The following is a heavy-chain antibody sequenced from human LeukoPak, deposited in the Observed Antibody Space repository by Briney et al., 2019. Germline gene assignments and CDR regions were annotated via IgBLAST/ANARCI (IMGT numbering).Heavy chain of an antibody. D-gene: IGHD1-26*01. V-gene: IGHV1-69*05. CDR2: IIPIFGTA. J-gene: IGHJ4*02. CDR3: ARHLVGATQHLDY. CDR1: GGTFSSHA. Sequence: SSVRVSCKASGGTFSSHAISWVRQAPGQGLEWMGRIIPIFGTANYAQKFQGRVTITTDESTSTAYMELSSLRSEDTAVYYCARHLVGATQHLDYWGQGTLVTVSS.